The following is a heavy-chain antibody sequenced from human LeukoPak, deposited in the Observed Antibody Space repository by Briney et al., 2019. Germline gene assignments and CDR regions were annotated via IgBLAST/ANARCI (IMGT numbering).Heavy chain of an antibody. Sequence: GESLKISCKGSGYSFTSYWIGWVRQIPGKGLEWMGIIYPGDSDTRYSPSFQGQVTVSADKSISTAYLQWSSLKASDTAMYYCARGRFAHPKYYYYYGMDVWGQGTTVTVSS. CDR3: ARGRFAHPKYYYYYGMDV. V-gene: IGHV5-51*01. D-gene: IGHD3-3*01. CDR1: GYSFTSYW. J-gene: IGHJ6*02. CDR2: IYPGDSDT.